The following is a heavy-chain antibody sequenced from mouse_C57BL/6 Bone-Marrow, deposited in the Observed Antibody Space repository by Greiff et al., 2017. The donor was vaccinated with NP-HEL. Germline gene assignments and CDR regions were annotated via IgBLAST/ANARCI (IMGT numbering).Heavy chain of an antibody. CDR1: GYTFTDYE. D-gene: IGHD1-1*01. J-gene: IGHJ2*01. CDR2: IDPETGGT. V-gene: IGHV1-15*01. Sequence: VQLQQSGAELVRPGASVTLSCKASGYTFTDYEMHWVKQTPVHGLEWIGAIDPETGGTAYNQKFKGKAILTADKSSSTAYMELRSLTSEDSAVYYCTRTYGSSYHFDYWGQGTTLTVSS. CDR3: TRTYGSSYHFDY.